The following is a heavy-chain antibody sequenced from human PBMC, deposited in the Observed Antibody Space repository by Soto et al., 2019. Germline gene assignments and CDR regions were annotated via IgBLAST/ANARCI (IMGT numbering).Heavy chain of an antibody. Sequence: GGVLRLSCAASGFSVSSNSMSWVRQAPGKGLEWVSVIHSDVTTYYADSVKGRFIISRDNSKDTLYLQMNRLRAEDTAVYYCARELSGSWYNWFDPWGQGTLVTVSS. D-gene: IGHD5-12*01. CDR1: GFSVSSNS. J-gene: IGHJ5*02. V-gene: IGHV3-53*01. CDR3: ARELSGSWYNWFDP. CDR2: IHSDVTT.